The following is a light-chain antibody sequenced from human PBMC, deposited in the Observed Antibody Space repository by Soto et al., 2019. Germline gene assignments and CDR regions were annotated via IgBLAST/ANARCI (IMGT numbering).Light chain of an antibody. CDR3: QQYNSYFWT. CDR2: KAS. Sequence: DIQMTQSPSTLSASVGDRVTITCRASQSISSWLAWYQQKPGKAPKLLIYKASSLESGVPSRFSGSGSGTEFTLTISSLQPDDFATCYCQQYNSYFWTFGQGTKVDIK. J-gene: IGKJ1*01. V-gene: IGKV1-5*03. CDR1: QSISSW.